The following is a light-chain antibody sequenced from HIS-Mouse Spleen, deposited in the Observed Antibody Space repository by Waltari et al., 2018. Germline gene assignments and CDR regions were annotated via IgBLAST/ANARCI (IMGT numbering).Light chain of an antibody. J-gene: IGKJ2*01. CDR2: WAS. CDR1: QSVLYSSNNKNY. CDR3: QQYYSTPYT. Sequence: DIVMTQSPDSLAVSLVERATINFKYSQSVLYSSNNKNYLAWYQQKPGQPPKLLIYWASTRESGVPDRFSGSGSGTDFTLTISSLQAEDVAVYYCQQYYSTPYTFGQGTKLEIK. V-gene: IGKV4-1*01.